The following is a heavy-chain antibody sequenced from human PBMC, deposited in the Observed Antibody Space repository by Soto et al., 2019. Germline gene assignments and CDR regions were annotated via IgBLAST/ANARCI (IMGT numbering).Heavy chain of an antibody. CDR2: IYYSGTT. J-gene: IGHJ4*01. D-gene: IGHD3-3*01. V-gene: IGHV4-39*01. Sequence: SETLSLTCAVSGGSICSGGYSWSWIRQPPGKGLEWIGSIYYSGTTYYTSSLRSRVTISVDTSKNQFSLRLSSVTAADTAVYYCARHNPASTVFGIVIRLRYWGHGTLVTVSS. CDR1: GGSICSGGYS. CDR3: ARHNPASTVFGIVIRLRY.